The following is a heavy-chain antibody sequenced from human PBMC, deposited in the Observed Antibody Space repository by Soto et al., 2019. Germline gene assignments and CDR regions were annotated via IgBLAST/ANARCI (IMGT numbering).Heavy chain of an antibody. CDR3: ARSRTNTRLYYFDY. V-gene: IGHV3-11*03. Sequence: GGSLRLSCAASGFTFSDYYMSWIRQAPGKGLEWVSYISSSSSYTNYADSVKGRFTISRDNAKNSLYLQMNSLRAEDTAVYYCARSRTNTRLYYFDYWGQGTLVTVSS. J-gene: IGHJ4*02. CDR1: GFTFSDYY. CDR2: ISSSSSYT. D-gene: IGHD2-15*01.